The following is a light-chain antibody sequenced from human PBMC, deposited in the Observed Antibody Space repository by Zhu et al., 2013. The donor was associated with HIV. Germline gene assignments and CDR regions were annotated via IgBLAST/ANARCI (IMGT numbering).Light chain of an antibody. CDR3: GTWDSTLSAML. CDR1: SSNIGNNY. CDR2: DNN. J-gene: IGLJ2*01. V-gene: IGLV1-51*01. Sequence: QSVLTQPPSVSAAPGQKVTISCSGSSSNIGNNYVSWYQQLPGTAPKLLIYDNNKRPSGIPDRFSGSKSGTSATLGITGLQTGDEADYYCGTWDSTLSAMLFGGGTKLTVL.